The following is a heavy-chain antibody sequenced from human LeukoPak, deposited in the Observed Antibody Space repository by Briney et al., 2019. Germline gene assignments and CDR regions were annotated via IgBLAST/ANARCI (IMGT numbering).Heavy chain of an antibody. CDR1: GFTFSIHS. Sequence: PGGSLRLSCAASGFTFSIHSMNWVRQAPGKGLEWVSYIDSRSGTIYYGDSVKGRFTISRDNSKNTLYLQMNSLRAEDTAVYYCARSVWWLPEFDYWGQGTLVTVSS. J-gene: IGHJ4*02. D-gene: IGHD5-12*01. CDR2: IDSRSGTI. CDR3: ARSVWWLPEFDY. V-gene: IGHV3-48*01.